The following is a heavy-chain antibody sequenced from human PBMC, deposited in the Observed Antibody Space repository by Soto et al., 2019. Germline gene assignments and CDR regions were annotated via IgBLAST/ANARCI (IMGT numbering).Heavy chain of an antibody. J-gene: IGHJ5*02. CDR3: ARDSDYYGSGRVNWFDP. V-gene: IGHV3-21*01. CDR2: ISSSSSYI. Sequence: PGGSLRLSCAASGFTFSSYSMNWVRQAPGKGLEWVSSISSSSSYIYYADSVKGRFTISRGNAKNSLYLQMNSLRAEDTAVYYCARDSDYYGSGRVNWFDPWGQAPLVTVSS. D-gene: IGHD3-10*01. CDR1: GFTFSSYS.